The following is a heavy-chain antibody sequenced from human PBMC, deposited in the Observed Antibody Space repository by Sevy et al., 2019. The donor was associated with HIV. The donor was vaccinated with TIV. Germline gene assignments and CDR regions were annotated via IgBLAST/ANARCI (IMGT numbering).Heavy chain of an antibody. V-gene: IGHV4-59*01. CDR2: IYYSGST. Sequence: SETLSLTCTVFGGSISSYYWNWIRQPPGKGLEWIGYIYYSGSTNYNPSLKSRVTISVDMSKNQFSLKLSSVTAPDTAVYYCARESPLGVEWELARPQTWFDPWGQGTLVTVSS. CDR1: GGSISSYY. D-gene: IGHD1-26*01. J-gene: IGHJ5*02. CDR3: ARESPLGVEWELARPQTWFDP.